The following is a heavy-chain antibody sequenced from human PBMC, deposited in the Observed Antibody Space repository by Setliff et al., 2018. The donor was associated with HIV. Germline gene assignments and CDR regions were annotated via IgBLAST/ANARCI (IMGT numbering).Heavy chain of an antibody. D-gene: IGHD1-1*01. CDR1: GGSFSDYS. CDR2: ISSSGSPI. J-gene: IGHJ4*02. CDR3: TADIPVPLAQIDY. V-gene: IGHV3-11*01. Sequence: LSLTCTVYGGSFSDYSWTWIRQAPGKGLEWVSYISSSGSPIYYANSVKGRFTISRDNAKNTLYLQMNSLKTEDTAVYYCTADIPVPLAQIDYWGQGTLVTVSS.